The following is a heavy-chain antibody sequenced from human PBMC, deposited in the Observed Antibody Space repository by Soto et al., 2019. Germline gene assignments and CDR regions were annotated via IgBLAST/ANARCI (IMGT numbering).Heavy chain of an antibody. D-gene: IGHD6-13*01. CDR1: GFPFSTYP. J-gene: IGHJ4*02. Sequence: GGSLRLSCAASGFPFSTYPMHWVRQAPGKGLEWISYINSASTTTFHADSVKGRFTVSRDNAKSSVYLQLNNLRPEDTAVYYCARAWGSAAAGFDYWGQGTLVTVSS. CDR2: INSASTTT. V-gene: IGHV3-48*01. CDR3: ARAWGSAAAGFDY.